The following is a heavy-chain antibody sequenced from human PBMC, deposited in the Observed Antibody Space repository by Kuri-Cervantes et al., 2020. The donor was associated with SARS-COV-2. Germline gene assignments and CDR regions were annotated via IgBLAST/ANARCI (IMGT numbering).Heavy chain of an antibody. J-gene: IGHJ6*03. CDR3: ARHVNDFWSGYYYYYYMDV. CDR1: GGSISSHY. Sequence: ESLKISCTVSGGSISSHYWSWIRQPPGKGLEWIGRIYTSGSTNYNPSLKSRVTMSVDTSKNQFSLKLSSVTAADTAVYYCARHVNDFWSGYYYYYYMDVWGKGTTVTVSS. V-gene: IGHV4-4*07. CDR2: IYTSGST. D-gene: IGHD3-3*01.